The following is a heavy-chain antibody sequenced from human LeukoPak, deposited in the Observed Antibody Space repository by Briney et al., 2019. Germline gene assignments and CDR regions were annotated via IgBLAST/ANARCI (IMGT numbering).Heavy chain of an antibody. CDR3: ARGGYYYDSSGYSDHNWFDP. D-gene: IGHD3-22*01. CDR2: INPNSGGT. V-gene: IGHV1-2*02. J-gene: IGHJ5*02. CDR1: GYTFTGYY. Sequence: ASVKVSCKASGYTFTGYYMHWVRQAPGQGLEWMGWINPNSGGTNYAQKFQGRVTMTRDTSISTAYMELSRLRSDDTAVYYCARGGYYYDSSGYSDHNWFDPWGQGTLVTVSS.